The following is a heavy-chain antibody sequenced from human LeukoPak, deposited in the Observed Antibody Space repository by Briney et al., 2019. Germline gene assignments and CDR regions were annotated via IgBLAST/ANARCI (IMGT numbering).Heavy chain of an antibody. D-gene: IGHD4-17*01. CDR2: ISGSGGST. CDR3: AKDDYGDYGLGDDP. J-gene: IGHJ5*02. V-gene: IGHV3-23*01. Sequence: PGGSLRLSCAASGFTFSSYAMSWVRQAPGKGLEWVSAISGSGGSTYYADPVKGRFTISRDNSKNTLYLQMNSLRAEDTAVYYCAKDDYGDYGLGDDPWGQGTLVTVSS. CDR1: GFTFSSYA.